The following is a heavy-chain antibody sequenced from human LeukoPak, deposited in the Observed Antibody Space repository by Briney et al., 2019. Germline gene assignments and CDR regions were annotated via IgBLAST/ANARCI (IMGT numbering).Heavy chain of an antibody. V-gene: IGHV3-53*01. CDR3: AKDFAKYCSGGCDFQH. D-gene: IGHD2-15*01. J-gene: IGHJ1*01. Sequence: GGSLRLSCTVSGFTVSDNSMSWVRQAPGKGPEWVSFIYYDDRTHYSDSVKGRFTISRDNSKNTLYLQMNSLRAEDTAVYYCAKDFAKYCSGGCDFQHWGQATLVTVSS. CDR1: GFTVSDNS. CDR2: IYYDDRT.